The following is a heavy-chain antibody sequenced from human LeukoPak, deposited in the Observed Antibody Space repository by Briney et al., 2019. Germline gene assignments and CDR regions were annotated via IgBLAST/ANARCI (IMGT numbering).Heavy chain of an antibody. Sequence: SETLSLTCTVSGGSISSYYWSWIRQPPGKGLEWIGYIYYSGSTNYNPSLKSRVAISVDTSKNQFSLKLSSVTAADTAVYYCARAPSDGYSSSWYQYYYYYYMDVWGKGTTVTVSS. CDR3: ARAPSDGYSSSWYQYYYYYYMDV. J-gene: IGHJ6*03. CDR1: GGSISSYY. V-gene: IGHV4-59*01. D-gene: IGHD6-13*01. CDR2: IYYSGST.